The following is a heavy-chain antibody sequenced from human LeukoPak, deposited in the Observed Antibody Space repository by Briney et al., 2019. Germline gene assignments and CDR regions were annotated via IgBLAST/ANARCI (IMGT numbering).Heavy chain of an antibody. CDR1: GGSFSGYY. CDR3: ARTPGGYDLLNWFDP. D-gene: IGHD3-22*01. Sequence: SETLSLTCAVYGGSFSGYYWSWIRQPPGKGLEWIGEINHSGSTNYNPSLKSRVTISVDTSKNQFSLKLSSVTAADTAVYYCARTPGGYDLLNWFDPWGQGTLVTVSS. V-gene: IGHV4-34*01. J-gene: IGHJ5*02. CDR2: INHSGST.